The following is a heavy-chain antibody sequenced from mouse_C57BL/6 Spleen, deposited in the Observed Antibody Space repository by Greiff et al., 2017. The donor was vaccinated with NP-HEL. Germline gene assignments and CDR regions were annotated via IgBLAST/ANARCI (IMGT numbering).Heavy chain of an antibody. D-gene: IGHD2-1*01. V-gene: IGHV1-61*01. CDR1: GYTFTSYW. J-gene: IGHJ1*03. Sequence: VQLQQSGAELVRPGSSVKLSCKASGYTFTSYWMDWVKQRPGQGLEWIGNIYPSDSETHYNQKFKDKATLTVDKSSSTAYMQLSSLTSEDSAGYYCARGNYGNYVVYLDVWGTGTTVTVSS. CDR3: ARGNYGNYVVYLDV. CDR2: IYPSDSET.